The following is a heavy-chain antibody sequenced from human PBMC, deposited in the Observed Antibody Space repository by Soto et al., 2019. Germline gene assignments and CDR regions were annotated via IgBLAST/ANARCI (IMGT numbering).Heavy chain of an antibody. J-gene: IGHJ4*02. V-gene: IGHV4-4*07. CDR2: IYTRETI. D-gene: IGHD5-18*01. CDR1: GASISSYY. CDR3: ATISYVGGTDY. Sequence: PSETLSLTCTVYGASISSYYWSWIRQPAGKGLEWIGRIYTRETITYNPSLKSRVTMSVETSKNQFSLNLSSVTAADTAIYYCATISYVGGTDYWGQGTLVTVSS.